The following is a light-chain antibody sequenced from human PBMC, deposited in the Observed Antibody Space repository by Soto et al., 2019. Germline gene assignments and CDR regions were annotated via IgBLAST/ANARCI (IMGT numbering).Light chain of an antibody. CDR1: QGISTY. V-gene: IGKV1-39*01. J-gene: IGKJ2*01. CDR2: AAS. Sequence: DIQMTQSPSSLSAAVGDRVTITCRASQGISTYLIWYQQRQGKAPQLLIYAASNLVSGVPSRFSGSGSGTESTLTISSLQPEALATYYGQHSYRTPYTFGNGTKLDTK. CDR3: QHSYRTPYT.